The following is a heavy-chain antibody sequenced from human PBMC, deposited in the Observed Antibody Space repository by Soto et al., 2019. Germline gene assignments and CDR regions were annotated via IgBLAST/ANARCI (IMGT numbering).Heavy chain of an antibody. D-gene: IGHD3-3*01. V-gene: IGHV3-23*01. J-gene: IGHJ4*02. CDR3: AKALGPYYDFWSGYFDY. Sequence: GGSLRLSCAASGFTFSSYGMSWVRQAPGKGLEWVSAISGSGGSTYYADSVKGRFTISRDNSKNTLYLQMNSLRAEDTAVYYCAKALGPYYDFWSGYFDYWGQGTLVTVSS. CDR2: ISGSGGST. CDR1: GFTFSSYG.